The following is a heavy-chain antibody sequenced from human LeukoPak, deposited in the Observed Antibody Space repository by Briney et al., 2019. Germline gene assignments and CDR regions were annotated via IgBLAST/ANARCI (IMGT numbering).Heavy chain of an antibody. CDR1: GGSISSGGYY. CDR3: ARDAAGLLDY. J-gene: IGHJ4*02. V-gene: IGHV4-30-2*01. D-gene: IGHD2-15*01. CDR2: IYHSGST. Sequence: PSETLSLTCTVSGGSISSGGYYWSWIRQPPGKGLEWIGYIYHSGSTYYNPSLKSRVTISVGTSKNQFSLKLSSVTAADTAVYYCARDAAGLLDYWGQGTLVTVSS.